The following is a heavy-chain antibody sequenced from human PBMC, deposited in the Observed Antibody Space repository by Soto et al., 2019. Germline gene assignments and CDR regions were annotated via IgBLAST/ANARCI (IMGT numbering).Heavy chain of an antibody. CDR3: ARGERNYGDYVYYFDD. CDR2: IGAYNGNT. J-gene: IGHJ4*02. D-gene: IGHD4-17*01. Sequence: ASVKVSCKASGYTFTSYGISWVRQAPGQGLEWMGWIGAYNGNTNYAQKLQGRVTMTTDTSTSTAYMELRSRRSDDTAVYYCARGERNYGDYVYYFDDWGQGTLVTVSS. V-gene: IGHV1-18*01. CDR1: GYTFTSYG.